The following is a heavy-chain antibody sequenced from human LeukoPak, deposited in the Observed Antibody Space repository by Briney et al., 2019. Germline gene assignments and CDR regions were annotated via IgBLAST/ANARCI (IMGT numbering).Heavy chain of an antibody. CDR1: GYTFTSYG. CDR2: ISAYNGNT. D-gene: IGHD3-10*01. CDR3: ARGIIGGHDFDY. Sequence: ASVKVSCKASGYTFTSYGISWVRQAPGQGLEWMGWISAYNGNTNYAQNFQGKVTMARDTSISTAYMELSRLGSDDTAVYYCARGIIGGHDFDYWGQGTLVTVSS. V-gene: IGHV1-18*01. J-gene: IGHJ4*02.